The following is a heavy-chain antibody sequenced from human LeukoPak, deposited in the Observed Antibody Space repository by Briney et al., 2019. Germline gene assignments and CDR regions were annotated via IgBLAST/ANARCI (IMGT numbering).Heavy chain of an antibody. CDR3: GRGGAAAVFDY. Sequence: GGSLRLSCAASGFSLSSYWMHWVRQAPGQGLVWVSRINSDGSTTTYADSVKGRFTISRDNARNTLYLQMSSLRAEDTAVYYCGRGGAAAVFDYWGQGTLVTVSS. CDR2: INSDGSTT. CDR1: GFSLSSYW. J-gene: IGHJ4*02. V-gene: IGHV3-74*01. D-gene: IGHD6-13*01.